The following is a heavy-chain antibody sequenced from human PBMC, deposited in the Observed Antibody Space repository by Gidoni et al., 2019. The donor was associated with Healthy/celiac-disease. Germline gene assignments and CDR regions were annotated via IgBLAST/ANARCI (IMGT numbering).Heavy chain of an antibody. CDR1: GFPLSSSA. D-gene: IGHD3-22*01. CDR2: ISGSGGST. CDR3: AWYYYDSSGYYLPFDY. J-gene: IGHJ4*02. Sequence: EVQLLESGGGLVQPGGYLRLSCAASGFPLSSSAMSWVRPAPGKGLEWFSAISGSGGSTYYADSVKGRFTISRDNSKNTLYLQMNSLRAEDTAVYYCAWYYYDSSGYYLPFDYWGQGTLVTVSS. V-gene: IGHV3-23*01.